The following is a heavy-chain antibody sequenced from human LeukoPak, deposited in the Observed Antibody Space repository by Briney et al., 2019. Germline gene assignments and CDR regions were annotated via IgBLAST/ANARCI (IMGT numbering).Heavy chain of an antibody. CDR1: GGSISSSSYY. J-gene: IGHJ4*02. D-gene: IGHD6-19*01. CDR3: ARLSLGYSSGWYVRGHFDY. CDR2: IYYSGST. Sequence: SETLPLTCTVSGGSISSSSYYWGWIRQPPGKGLEWIGSIYYSGSTYYNPSLKSRVTISVDTSKNQFSLKLSSVTAADTAVYYCARLSLGYSSGWYVRGHFDYWGQGTLVTVSS. V-gene: IGHV4-39*01.